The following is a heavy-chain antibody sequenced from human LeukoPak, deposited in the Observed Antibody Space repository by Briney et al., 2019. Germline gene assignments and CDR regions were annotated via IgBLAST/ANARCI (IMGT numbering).Heavy chain of an antibody. J-gene: IGHJ5*02. CDR3: THYKFDP. CDR2: IRSKANSHAT. D-gene: IGHD4-11*01. CDR1: GFTFSSYA. Sequence: GGSLRLSCAASGFTFSSYAMSWVRQASGKGLEWVGRIRSKANSHATAYAASVKGRFTISRDDSKNTAYLQMNSLKTEDTAVYYCTHYKFDPWGQGTLVTVSS. V-gene: IGHV3-73*01.